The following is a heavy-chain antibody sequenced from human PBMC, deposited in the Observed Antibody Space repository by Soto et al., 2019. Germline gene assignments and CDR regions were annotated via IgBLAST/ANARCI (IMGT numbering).Heavy chain of an antibody. V-gene: IGHV3-74*01. CDR3: AIERTSMIVVGTTGY. CDR2: INSDGSST. J-gene: IGHJ4*02. CDR1: GFTFSSYW. D-gene: IGHD3-22*01. Sequence: EVQLVESGGGLVQPGGSLRLSCAASGFTFSSYWMHWVRQAPGKGLVWVSRINSDGSSTSYADSVKGRFTISRDNAKNTLYLQMNSLRAEDTAVYYCAIERTSMIVVGTTGYLGQGTLVTLSS.